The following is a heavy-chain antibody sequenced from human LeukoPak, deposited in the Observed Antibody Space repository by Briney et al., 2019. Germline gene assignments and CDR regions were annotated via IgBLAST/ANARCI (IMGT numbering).Heavy chain of an antibody. D-gene: IGHD3-10*01. CDR1: GFTFSTCG. Sequence: PGGTLRLSCAASGFTFSTCGMSWVRQAPGKGLEWVSAIRGSGDNTYHADSVKGRFTISRDNSKNTLYLQMNSLRAEDTAIYYCAKVHRAYDYDSGSYYDSGFDYWGQGTLVTVSS. CDR2: IRGSGDNT. V-gene: IGHV3-23*01. CDR3: AKVHRAYDYDSGSYYDSGFDY. J-gene: IGHJ4*02.